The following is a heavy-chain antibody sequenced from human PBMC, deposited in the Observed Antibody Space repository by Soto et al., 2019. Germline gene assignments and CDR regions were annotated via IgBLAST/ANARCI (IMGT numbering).Heavy chain of an antibody. CDR1: GGTFSSYA. J-gene: IGHJ5*02. V-gene: IGHV1-69*01. CDR3: AMGGIVVVPAAIGWFDP. Sequence: QVQLVQAGAEVKKPGSSVKVSCKASGGTFSSYAISWVRQAPGQGLEWMGGIIPIFGTANYAQKFQGRVTSTADESTSTAYMELSSLRSEDTAVYYCAMGGIVVVPAAIGWFDPWGQGTLVTVSS. D-gene: IGHD2-2*01. CDR2: IIPIFGTA.